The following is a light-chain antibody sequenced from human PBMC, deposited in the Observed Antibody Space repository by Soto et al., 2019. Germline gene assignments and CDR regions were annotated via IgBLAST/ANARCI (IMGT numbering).Light chain of an antibody. CDR3: LQTYSTPRT. V-gene: IGKV1-39*01. CDR1: QSISTY. Sequence: DIQMTQSPSSLSASVGDRVTITCRASQSISTYLNWYQQKPGKAPKLLIFAASSLHRGVPSRFSGSGSGTDFSLTISSLQPEEFATYYCLQTYSTPRTFGGGTKVEIK. CDR2: AAS. J-gene: IGKJ4*01.